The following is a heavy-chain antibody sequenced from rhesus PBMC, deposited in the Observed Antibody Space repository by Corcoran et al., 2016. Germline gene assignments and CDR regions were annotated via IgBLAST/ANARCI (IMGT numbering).Heavy chain of an antibody. CDR2: IAGSGGST. V-gene: IGHV4-173*01. CDR1: GGSISSNY. CDR3: ARLYSNYNSLDV. Sequence: QLQLQESGPGLVKPSETLSLTCAVSGGSISSNYWSWSRQPPGKGLEWIGRIAGSGGSTDYNPSLKSRVTISTDTSKNQFSLKLSSVTAADTAVYYCARLYSNYNSLDVWGRGVLVTVSS. J-gene: IGHJ5-2*02. D-gene: IGHD4-23*01.